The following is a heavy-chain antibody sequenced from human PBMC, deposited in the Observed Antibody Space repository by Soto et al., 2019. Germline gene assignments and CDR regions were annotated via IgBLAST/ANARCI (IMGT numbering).Heavy chain of an antibody. CDR2: INPNSGGT. J-gene: IGHJ4*02. Sequence: ASVKVSCKASGYTFTGYYMHWVRQAPGQGLEWMGWINPNSGGTNYAQKFQGWVTMTRDTSISTAYMELSRLRSDDTAVYYCARDLVAAAGTGGGYWGQGTLVTVS. CDR3: ARDLVAAAGTGGGY. D-gene: IGHD6-13*01. V-gene: IGHV1-2*04. CDR1: GYTFTGYY.